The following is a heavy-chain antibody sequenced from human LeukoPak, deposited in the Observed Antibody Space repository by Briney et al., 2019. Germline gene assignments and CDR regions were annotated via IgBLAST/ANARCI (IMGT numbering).Heavy chain of an antibody. V-gene: IGHV3-49*04. CDR1: GFTFGDHA. Sequence: PGRSLRLSCTGSGFTFGDHAMSWVRQAPGKGLEWVGFIRSKAYRGTTEYAASVKGRFTISRDDSASIAYLQMNSLRTEDTAVYYCARGPIQLRIHNAMDVWGQGTTVTVSS. CDR2: IRSKAYRGTT. J-gene: IGHJ6*02. D-gene: IGHD5-18*01. CDR3: ARGPIQLRIHNAMDV.